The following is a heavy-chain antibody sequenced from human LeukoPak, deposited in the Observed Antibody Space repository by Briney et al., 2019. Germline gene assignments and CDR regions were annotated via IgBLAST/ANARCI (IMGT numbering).Heavy chain of an antibody. Sequence: SETLSLTCTVSGGSISSYYWGWIRQPPGKGLEWIGYIYYSGSTNYNPSLKSRVTISVDTSKNQFSLKLSSVTAADTAVYYCARGGYSGYGPYFDYWGQGTLVTVSS. CDR2: IYYSGST. J-gene: IGHJ4*02. V-gene: IGHV4-59*01. CDR3: ARGGYSGYGPYFDY. D-gene: IGHD5-12*01. CDR1: GGSISSYY.